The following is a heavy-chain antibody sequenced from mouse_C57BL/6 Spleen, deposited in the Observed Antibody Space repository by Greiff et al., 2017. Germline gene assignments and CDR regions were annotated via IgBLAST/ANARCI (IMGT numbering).Heavy chain of an antibody. Sequence: QVQLQQPGAELVRPGSSVKLSCKASGYTFTSYWMDWVKQRPGQGLEWIGNIYPSDSETPYNQKFKDKATLTVDKSSSTAYMQLSSLTSEDAAVYYCARSPTGGYFDVWGTGTTVTVSS. V-gene: IGHV1-61*01. D-gene: IGHD1-1*01. CDR2: IYPSDSET. CDR3: ARSPTGGYFDV. CDR1: GYTFTSYW. J-gene: IGHJ1*03.